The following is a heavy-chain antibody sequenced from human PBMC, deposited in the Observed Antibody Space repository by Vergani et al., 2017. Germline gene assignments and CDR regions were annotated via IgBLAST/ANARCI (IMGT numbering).Heavy chain of an antibody. V-gene: IGHV4-4*07. J-gene: IGHJ6*03. CDR3: ASLLVVSAAPYYYDMDV. CDR2: IYTSGST. CDR1: GGSISSYY. Sequence: QVQLQESGPGLVKSSETLSLTCTVSGGSISSYYWSWIRQPAGKGLEWIGRIYTSGSTNYNPSLKSRVTMSVDTSKNQFSLKLSSVTAADTAVYYCASLLVVSAAPYYYDMDVWGKGTTVTVSS. D-gene: IGHD2-2*01.